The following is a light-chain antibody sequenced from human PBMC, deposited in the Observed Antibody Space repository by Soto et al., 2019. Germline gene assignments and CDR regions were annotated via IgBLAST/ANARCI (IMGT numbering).Light chain of an antibody. V-gene: IGLV1-40*01. CDR3: QSYDSSLSVV. Sequence: QLVLTQPPSVSGAPGQRVTISCTGSTSNIGAGYDVQWYQQIPGTAPKVLIYGNNNRPSEVPDRFSGSKSGTSASLAITGLQVEDEADYYCQSYDSSLSVVFGGGTKVTVL. CDR2: GNN. CDR1: TSNIGAGYD. J-gene: IGLJ2*01.